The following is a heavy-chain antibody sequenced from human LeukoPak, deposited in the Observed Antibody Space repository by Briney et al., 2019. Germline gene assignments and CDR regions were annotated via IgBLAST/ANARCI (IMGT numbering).Heavy chain of an antibody. J-gene: IGHJ2*01. CDR3: ARDREGYFDL. V-gene: IGHV4-4*07. Sequence: SETLSLTCTVSGGSINNYYWSWIRQPAGKGLEWIGRIYTRGSTNYNPSLKSRVTISVDTSKNQFSLKLSSVTAADTAVYYCARDREGYFDLWGRGTLVTVSS. CDR2: IYTRGST. CDR1: GGSINNYY. D-gene: IGHD1-26*01.